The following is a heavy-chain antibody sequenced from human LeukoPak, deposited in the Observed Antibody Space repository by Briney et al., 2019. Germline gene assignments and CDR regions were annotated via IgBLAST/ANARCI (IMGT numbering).Heavy chain of an antibody. CDR2: IWYDGSNK. V-gene: IGHV3-33*01. CDR1: GFTSSSYG. J-gene: IGHJ4*02. Sequence: PGGSLRLSCAASGFTSSSYGMHWVRQAPGKGLEWVAVIWYDGSNKYYADSVKGRFTISRDNSKNTLYLQMNSLRAEDTAVYYCAREEKLLFGLDYWGQGTLVTVSS. CDR3: AREEKLLFGLDY. D-gene: IGHD2-21*02.